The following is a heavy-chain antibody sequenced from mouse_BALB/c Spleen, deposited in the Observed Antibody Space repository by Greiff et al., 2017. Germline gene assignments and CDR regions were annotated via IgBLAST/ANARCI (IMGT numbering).Heavy chain of an antibody. CDR2: ISSGSSTI. D-gene: IGHD2-4*01. Sequence: EVQRVESGGGLVQPGGSRKLSCAASGFTFSSFGMHWVRQASEKGLEWVAYISSGSSTIYYADTVKGRFTISRDNPKNTLFLQMTSLRSEDTAMYYCARWDYDSMDYWGQGTSVTVSS. CDR1: GFTFSSFG. J-gene: IGHJ4*01. CDR3: ARWDYDSMDY. V-gene: IGHV5-17*02.